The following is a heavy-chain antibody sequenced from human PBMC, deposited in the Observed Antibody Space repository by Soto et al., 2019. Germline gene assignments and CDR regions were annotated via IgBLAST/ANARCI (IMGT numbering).Heavy chain of an antibody. CDR3: ASHPLRSIAARVGLSHWFDP. V-gene: IGHV5-51*01. Sequence: EVHLVQSGAEVKKLGESLKISCKGSGYSFTSYWIGWVRQMPGKGLEWMGIIYPGDSDTRYCTSFQGQVTISADKSISTTYLQWGSLKASDNAMYYCASHPLRSIAARVGLSHWFDPWGQGTLVNLSS. CDR2: IYPGDSDT. J-gene: IGHJ5*02. CDR1: GYSFTSYW. D-gene: IGHD6-6*01.